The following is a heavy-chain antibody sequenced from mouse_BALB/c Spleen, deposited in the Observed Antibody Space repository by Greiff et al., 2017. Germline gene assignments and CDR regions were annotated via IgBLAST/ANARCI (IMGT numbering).Heavy chain of an antibody. CDR1: GYSITSDYA. D-gene: IGHD2-4*01. J-gene: IGHJ2*01. CDR2: ISYSGST. CDR3: AREASTMTYFDY. Sequence: EVQRVESGPGLVKPSQSLSLTCTVTGYSITSDYAWNWIRQFPGNKLEWMGYISYSGSTSYNPSLKSRISITRDTSKNQFFLQLNSVTTEDTATYYCAREASTMTYFDYWGQGTTLTVSS. V-gene: IGHV3-2*02.